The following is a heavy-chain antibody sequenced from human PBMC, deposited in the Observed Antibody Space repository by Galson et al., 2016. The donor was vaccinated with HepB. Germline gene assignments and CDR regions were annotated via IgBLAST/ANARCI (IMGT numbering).Heavy chain of an antibody. CDR2: FNPGGGDT. V-gene: IGHV1-46*01. D-gene: IGHD4-23*01. CDR1: GYTFTSYY. Sequence: SVKVSCKASGYTFTSYYMHWVRQAPGQGLEWMGKFNPGGGDTNYAQRFQDRVTMTRDTSTSTVYMELSSLRSEDTAVYYCARNGHRWRNWFDPWGQGTLVTVSS. CDR3: ARNGHRWRNWFDP. J-gene: IGHJ5*02.